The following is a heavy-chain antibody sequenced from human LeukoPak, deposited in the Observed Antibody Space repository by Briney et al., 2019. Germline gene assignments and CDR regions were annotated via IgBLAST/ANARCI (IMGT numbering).Heavy chain of an antibody. CDR1: GFTFSSYE. J-gene: IGHJ6*02. D-gene: IGHD3-10*01. Sequence: GGSLRLSCAASGFTFSSYEMNWVRQAPGKGLEGVSYISSSGSTIYYADSVKGRFTISRDNAKNSLYLKMNSLRAEDTAVYYCARDERWFGELSYNYYYYGIDVWGQGTTVTVSS. CDR2: ISSSGSTI. V-gene: IGHV3-48*03. CDR3: ARDERWFGELSYNYYYYGIDV.